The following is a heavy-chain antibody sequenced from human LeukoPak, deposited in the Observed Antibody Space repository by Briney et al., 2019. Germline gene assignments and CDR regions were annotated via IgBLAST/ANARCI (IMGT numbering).Heavy chain of an antibody. CDR3: ARAPSWNGYDSYYYMDV. J-gene: IGHJ6*03. CDR1: GYTFTTYD. Sequence: ASVKVSCKASGYTFTTYDINWVRQATGQGLEWMGWMNPNSGNTGYAQKFQGRVTITRNTSISTAYMELSRLGSEDTAVYYCARAPSWNGYDSYYYMDVWGKGTTVTVSS. CDR2: MNPNSGNT. V-gene: IGHV1-8*03. D-gene: IGHD5-12*01.